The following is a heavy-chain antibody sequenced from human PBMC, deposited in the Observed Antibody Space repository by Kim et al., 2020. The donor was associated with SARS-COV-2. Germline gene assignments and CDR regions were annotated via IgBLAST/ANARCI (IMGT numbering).Heavy chain of an antibody. J-gene: IGHJ5*02. CDR2: IYHSGST. V-gene: IGHV4-38-2*02. Sequence: SETLSLTCTVSGYSISSGYYWGWIRQPPGKGLEWIGSIYHSGSTYYNPSLKSRVTISVDTSKNQFSLKLSSVTAADTAVYYCARKVHDRDYDILTAYPNWFDPWGQGTLVTVSS. CDR1: GYSISSGYY. CDR3: ARKVHDRDYDILTAYPNWFDP. D-gene: IGHD3-9*01.